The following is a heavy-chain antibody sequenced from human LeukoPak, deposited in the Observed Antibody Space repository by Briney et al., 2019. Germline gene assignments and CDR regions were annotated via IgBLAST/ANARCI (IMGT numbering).Heavy chain of an antibody. CDR1: GFTFSSYA. D-gene: IGHD3-10*01. J-gene: IGHJ4*02. Sequence: GGSPRLSCAASGFTFSSYAMSWVRQAPGKGLEWVSAISGSGGSTYYADSVKGRFTISRDNSKDTLYLQMNSLRAEDTAVYYCANPSSGSYLVDYWGQGTLVTVSS. CDR2: ISGSGGST. CDR3: ANPSSGSYLVDY. V-gene: IGHV3-23*01.